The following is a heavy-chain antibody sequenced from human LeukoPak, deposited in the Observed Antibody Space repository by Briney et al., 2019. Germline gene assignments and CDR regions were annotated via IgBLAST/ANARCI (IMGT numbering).Heavy chain of an antibody. J-gene: IGHJ1*01. D-gene: IGHD3-22*01. Sequence: PGGSLRLSCAASGFTFSSYSMNWVRQAPGKGLEWVSSISSSSSYIYYADSLKGRLTISRDNSKNMPYLQMNSLRAEDTAVYHCAKDRSDYYDSSGYDQYFQNWGQGTLVTVSP. CDR2: ISSSSSYI. CDR3: AKDRSDYYDSSGYDQYFQN. V-gene: IGHV3-21*04. CDR1: GFTFSSYS.